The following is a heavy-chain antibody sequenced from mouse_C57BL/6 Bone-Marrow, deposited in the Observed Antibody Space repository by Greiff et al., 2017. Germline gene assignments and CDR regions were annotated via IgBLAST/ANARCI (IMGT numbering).Heavy chain of an antibody. CDR2: INPYNGGT. CDR1: GYTFTDYY. Sequence: SGPVLVKPGASVKMSCKASGYTFTDYYMNWVKQSHGKSLEWIGVINPYNGGTSYNQKFKGKATLTVDKSSSTAYMELNSLTSEDSAVYYCARWGSNYGFAYWGQGTLVTVSA. D-gene: IGHD2-5*01. J-gene: IGHJ3*01. CDR3: ARWGSNYGFAY. V-gene: IGHV1-19*01.